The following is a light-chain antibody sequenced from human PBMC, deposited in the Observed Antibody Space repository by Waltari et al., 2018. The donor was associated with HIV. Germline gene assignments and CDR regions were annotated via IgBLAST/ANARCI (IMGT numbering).Light chain of an antibody. J-gene: IGLJ2*01. CDR1: SGIDVAIYR. V-gene: IGLV5-45*01. Sequence: QAVLTQPASLSASPGASASLTCTFRSGIDVAIYRIYWYQQKPGSPPQYLLRYKSDSDKQQGSGFPSRFSGSKDASANAGILLISGLQSGDEADYYCVIWHNSAWVFGGGTKLTVL. CDR2: YKSDSDK. CDR3: VIWHNSAWV.